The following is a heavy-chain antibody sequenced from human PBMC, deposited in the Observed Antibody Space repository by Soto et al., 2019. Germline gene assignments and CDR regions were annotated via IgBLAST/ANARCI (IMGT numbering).Heavy chain of an antibody. Sequence: EVQLLESGGDLVQPGGSLRLSCVASGFTISSYAMSWVRQSPGKGLEWVSTINSDGSTYYVDSVKGRFTISRATFKSTLYLQMNSLRVEDTALYYCAKGGDSYGYDWFDPWGQGTLVIISS. CDR1: GFTISSYA. J-gene: IGHJ5*02. D-gene: IGHD5-18*01. CDR3: AKGGDSYGYDWFDP. CDR2: INSDGST. V-gene: IGHV3-23*01.